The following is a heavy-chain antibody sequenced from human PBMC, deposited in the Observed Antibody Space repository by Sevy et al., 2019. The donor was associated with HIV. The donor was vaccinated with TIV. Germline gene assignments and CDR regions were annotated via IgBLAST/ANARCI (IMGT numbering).Heavy chain of an antibody. CDR2: INWNGGTT. CDR1: GFSFDEHG. CDR3: ARDDRSYSSGWSIFDY. V-gene: IGHV3-20*04. J-gene: IGHJ4*02. Sequence: GGSLRLSCEVSGFSFDEHGMAWVRQAPGKGLEWVSSINWNGGTTRYGGSVEGRFTISRSNAENSLFLQMDNLRPEDTAFYYCARDDRSYSSGWSIFDYWGQGTLVTVSS. D-gene: IGHD6-19*01.